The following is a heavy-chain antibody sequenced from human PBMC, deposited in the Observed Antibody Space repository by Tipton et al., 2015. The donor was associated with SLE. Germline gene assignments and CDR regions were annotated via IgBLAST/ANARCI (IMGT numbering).Heavy chain of an antibody. CDR2: INHSGST. J-gene: IGHJ4*02. V-gene: IGHV4-34*01. CDR3: ARGWAYSSSPFYFDY. D-gene: IGHD6-6*01. Sequence: TLSLTCAVYGGSFSGYYWSWIRQPPGKGLEWIGEINHSGSTNYNPSLKSRVTISVDTSKKQFSLKLSSVTAADTAVYYCARGWAYSSSPFYFDYWGQGTLVTVSP. CDR1: GGSFSGYY.